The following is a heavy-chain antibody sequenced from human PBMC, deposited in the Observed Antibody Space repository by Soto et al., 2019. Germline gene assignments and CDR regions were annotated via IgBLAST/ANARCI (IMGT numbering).Heavy chain of an antibody. CDR1: GGTFTSYA. D-gene: IGHD6-19*01. V-gene: IGHV1-69*01. J-gene: IGHJ6*02. CDR2: IIPVFGTS. CDR3: ARAEMAVAARFHYYGMDV. Sequence: QVQLVQSGAEVKKPGSSVRVSCKASGGTFTSYAFNWVRQAPGQGLEWMGGIIPVFGTSDSAQKFQGRLRISADESTNTVYMELSSLRSEDTALYYCARAEMAVAARFHYYGMDVWGQGTTVIVSS.